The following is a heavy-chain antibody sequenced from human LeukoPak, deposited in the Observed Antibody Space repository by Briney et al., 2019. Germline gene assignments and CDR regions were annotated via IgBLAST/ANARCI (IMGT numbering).Heavy chain of an antibody. V-gene: IGHV4-59*01. CDR3: AREVAVAGSLWDY. J-gene: IGHJ4*02. CDR1: GDSISGYY. D-gene: IGHD6-19*01. Sequence: PSETLSLTCTVSGDSISGYYWSWIRQPPGKGLEWIGYIYYSGNTHYNPSLKSRVTISVDTSKNQFSLKLSSVTAADTAVYYCAREVAVAGSLWDYWGQGTLVTVSS. CDR2: IYYSGNT.